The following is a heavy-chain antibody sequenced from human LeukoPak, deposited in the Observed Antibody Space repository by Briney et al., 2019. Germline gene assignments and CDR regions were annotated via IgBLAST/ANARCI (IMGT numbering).Heavy chain of an antibody. V-gene: IGHV1-2*02. CDR1: GYTFTGYY. D-gene: IGHD2-2*01. J-gene: IGHJ4*02. CDR3: ARGGWSTSQPGLLFDY. Sequence: ASVKLSCKASGYTFTGYYMHWVRQAPGQGLEWMGCINPNSGGTNYAQKFQGRFTMTRDTSISTAYMELSRLRSDDTAVYYCARGGWSTSQPGLLFDYWGQGTLVTVSS. CDR2: INPNSGGT.